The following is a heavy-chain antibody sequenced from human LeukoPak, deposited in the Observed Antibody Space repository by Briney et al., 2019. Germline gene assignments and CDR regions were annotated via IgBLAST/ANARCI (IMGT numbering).Heavy chain of an antibody. D-gene: IGHD3-22*01. CDR2: FYTSGST. V-gene: IGHV4-61*02. Sequence: SETLSLTCTVSGGSISSGSYYWSWIRQPAGKGLEWIGRFYTSGSTDYNPSLKSRVTISVDTSRNQFSLKLRSVTAADTAVYYCARDTYYYDSSGYRNDAFDIWGQGTMVTVSS. CDR3: ARDTYYYDSSGYRNDAFDI. CDR1: GGSISSGSYY. J-gene: IGHJ3*02.